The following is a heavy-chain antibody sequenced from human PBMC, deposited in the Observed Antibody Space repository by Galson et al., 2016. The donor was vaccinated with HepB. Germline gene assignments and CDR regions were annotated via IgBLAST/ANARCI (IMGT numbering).Heavy chain of an antibody. J-gene: IGHJ2*01. CDR2: ISSSGNSI. Sequence: SLRLSCAASGFTFSTYGMNWVRQAPGKGLQWVSSISSSGNSIYYADSVKGRFTISSGNSKNTLYLQMNSLRAEDTAVYYCARSVRGVNWDTAMVPTSYWYFDLWGRGTLVTVSS. V-gene: IGHV3-21*04. CDR1: GFTFSTYG. D-gene: IGHD5-18*01. CDR3: ARSVRGVNWDTAMVPTSYWYFDL.